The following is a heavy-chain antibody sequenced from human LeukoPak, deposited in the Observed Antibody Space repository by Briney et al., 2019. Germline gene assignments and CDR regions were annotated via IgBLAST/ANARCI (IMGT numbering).Heavy chain of an antibody. CDR2: IHPGDSDT. J-gene: IGHJ4*01. D-gene: IGHD2-21*01. Sequence: GESLKISCKGSGYSFSSYWIGLVRQMPGKGLEWMGIIHPGDSDTRYSPSFQGQVTMSVDKSISTAYLQWSSLKASDTAMYYCASAYYSSAFDYWGQGTLVTVSS. CDR1: GYSFSSYW. CDR3: ASAYYSSAFDY. V-gene: IGHV5-51*01.